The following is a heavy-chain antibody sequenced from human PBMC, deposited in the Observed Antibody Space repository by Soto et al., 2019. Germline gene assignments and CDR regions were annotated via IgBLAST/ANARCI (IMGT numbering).Heavy chain of an antibody. V-gene: IGHV1-18*01. CDR2: ISAYNGNT. J-gene: IGHJ3*02. CDR1: GYTFTSYG. Sequence: QVQLVQSGAEVKKPGASVKVSCKASGYTFTSYGISWVRQAPGQGLEWMGWISAYNGNTNYAQKLQGRVTMTTDTSTSTAYMELRGLRSDDTAVYYCARDGGSGWYFETHAFDIWGQGTMVTVSS. D-gene: IGHD6-19*01. CDR3: ARDGGSGWYFETHAFDI.